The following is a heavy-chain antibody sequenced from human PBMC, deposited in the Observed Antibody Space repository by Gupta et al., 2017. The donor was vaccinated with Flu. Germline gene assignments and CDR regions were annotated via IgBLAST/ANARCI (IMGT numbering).Heavy chain of an antibody. CDR1: GFTFTNYG. CDR3: AKRRAAPLASSFDY. D-gene: IGHD2-15*01. V-gene: IGHV3-23*01. J-gene: IGHJ4*02. Sequence: EVQLLESGGGLVQPGGSLRLSCAASGFTFTNYGLSWVRQGPGKGLEWVSTISGSGGSTYYADSVKGRFTVSRDNSKNTLFLQMNSLRAEDTAVYYCAKRRAAPLASSFDYWGQGTLVTVSS. CDR2: ISGSGGST.